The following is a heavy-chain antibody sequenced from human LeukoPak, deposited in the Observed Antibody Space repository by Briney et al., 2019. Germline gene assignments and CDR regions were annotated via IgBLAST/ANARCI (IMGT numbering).Heavy chain of an antibody. D-gene: IGHD2-15*01. CDR1: GGSISSFY. CDR3: ARGVVAAPQTFDY. V-gene: IGHV4-59*01. Sequence: ASETLSLTCTVSGGSISSFYWSWIRQPPGKGLEWIGYIYYSGSTNYNPSLRSRITISVDTSKNQFSLKLSSVTAADTAVYYCARGVVAAPQTFDYWGQGTLVTVSS. CDR2: IYYSGST. J-gene: IGHJ4*02.